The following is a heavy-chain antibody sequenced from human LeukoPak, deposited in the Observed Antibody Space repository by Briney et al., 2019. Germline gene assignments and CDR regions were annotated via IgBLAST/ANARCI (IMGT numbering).Heavy chain of an antibody. Sequence: ASVKVSCKVSGYTLTELSMHWVRQAPGKGLEWMGGFDPEDGETIYAQKFQGRVTMTEDTSTDTAYMELSSLRSEDTAVYYCATPPYYYGSGSYSFGYWGQGTLVTVSS. CDR3: ATPPYYYGSGSYSFGY. D-gene: IGHD3-10*01. V-gene: IGHV1-24*01. CDR1: GYTLTELS. CDR2: FDPEDGET. J-gene: IGHJ4*02.